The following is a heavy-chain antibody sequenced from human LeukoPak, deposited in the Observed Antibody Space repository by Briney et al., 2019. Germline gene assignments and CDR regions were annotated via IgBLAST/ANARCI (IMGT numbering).Heavy chain of an antibody. J-gene: IGHJ5*02. Sequence: PSETLSLTCAVYGGSFSGYYWSWIRQPPGKGLEWIGEINHSGSTNYNPSLKSRVTISVDTSTNQFSLKLSSVTAADTAVYYCARGFDYYDSSGYNNWFDPWGQGTLVTVSS. CDR3: ARGFDYYDSSGYNNWFDP. D-gene: IGHD3-22*01. CDR2: INHSGST. V-gene: IGHV4-34*01. CDR1: GGSFSGYY.